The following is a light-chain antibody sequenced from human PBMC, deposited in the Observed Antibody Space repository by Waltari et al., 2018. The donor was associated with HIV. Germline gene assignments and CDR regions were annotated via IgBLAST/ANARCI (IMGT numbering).Light chain of an antibody. J-gene: IGLJ1*01. CDR2: ADD. Sequence: QSVLTQPPSVSGAPGQRVTISCTGSSSNIGAGYDVHWFQQLPGTAPKLLIYADDNRPSGVPDRTSGSKSGTSASLAITGLQAEDEADYYCQSYDSSLSGSFVFGTGTKVTVL. CDR3: QSYDSSLSGSFV. CDR1: SSNIGAGYD. V-gene: IGLV1-40*01.